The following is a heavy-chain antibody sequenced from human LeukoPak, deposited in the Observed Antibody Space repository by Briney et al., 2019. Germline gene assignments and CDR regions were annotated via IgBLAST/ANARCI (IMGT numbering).Heavy chain of an antibody. CDR1: GGSISSHY. Sequence: PSETLSLTCTVSGGSISSHYWSWIRQPAGKGLEWIGRIYTSGSTNYNPSLKSRVTMSVDTSKNQFSLKLSSVTAADTAVYYCARGYDFWSGSSYYFDYWGQGTLVTVSS. CDR2: IYTSGST. J-gene: IGHJ4*02. D-gene: IGHD3-3*01. V-gene: IGHV4-4*07. CDR3: ARGYDFWSGSSYYFDY.